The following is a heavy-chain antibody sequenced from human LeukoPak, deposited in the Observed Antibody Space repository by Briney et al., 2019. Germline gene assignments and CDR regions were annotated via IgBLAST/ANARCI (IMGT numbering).Heavy chain of an antibody. J-gene: IGHJ4*02. D-gene: IGHD1-26*01. Sequence: PGGSLRLSCAASGFTFSSYWMHWVRQAPGKGLVWVSRINSDGSSTSYADSVKGRFTISRDNAKNTLYLQMNSLRAEYTAVYYCARESSVGAHKAFGYWGQGTLVTVSS. CDR3: ARESSVGAHKAFGY. V-gene: IGHV3-74*01. CDR1: GFTFSSYW. CDR2: INSDGSST.